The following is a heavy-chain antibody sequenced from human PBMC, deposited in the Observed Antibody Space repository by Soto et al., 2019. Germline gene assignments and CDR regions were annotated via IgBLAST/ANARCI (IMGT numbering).Heavy chain of an antibody. J-gene: IGHJ6*03. CDR2: TYYRSKWYN. V-gene: IGHV6-1*01. CDR1: GDSVSSNSAA. CDR3: ARGVRITIVGVDYYYYYMDV. D-gene: IGHD3-3*01. Sequence: SQTLSLTCVISGDSVSSNSAAWNWIRQSPSRGLEWLGRTYYRSKWYNDYAVSVKSRITINPDTSKNQFSLQLNSVTPEDTAVYYCARGVRITIVGVDYYYYYMDVWGKGTTVTVSS.